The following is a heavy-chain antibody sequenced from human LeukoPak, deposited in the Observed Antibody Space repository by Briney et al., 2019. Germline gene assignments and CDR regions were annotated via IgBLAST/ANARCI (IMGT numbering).Heavy chain of an antibody. V-gene: IGHV3-23*01. Sequence: GGSLRLSCAASGFTFSSYAMSWVRQAPGKGLEWVSAISGSGGSTIYADSVKGRFTISRDNSKNTLYLQMNSLRAEDTAVYYCAKSRTCSSSTCYAEIDYWGQGTLVTVSS. CDR3: AKSRTCSSSTCYAEIDY. D-gene: IGHD2-2*01. CDR2: ISGSGGST. CDR1: GFTFSSYA. J-gene: IGHJ4*02.